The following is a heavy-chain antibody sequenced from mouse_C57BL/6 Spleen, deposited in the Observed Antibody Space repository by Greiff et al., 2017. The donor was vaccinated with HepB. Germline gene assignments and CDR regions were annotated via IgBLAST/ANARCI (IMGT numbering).Heavy chain of an antibody. D-gene: IGHD2-3*01. CDR2: IWSGGST. V-gene: IGHV2-2*01. CDR1: GFSLTSYG. CDR3: ARRHGYYVDYAMDY. J-gene: IGHJ4*01. Sequence: VQLQESGPGLVQPSQSLSITCTVSGFSLTSYGVHWVRQSPGKGLEWLGVIWSGGSTDYNAAFISRLSISKDNSKSQVFFKMNSLQADDTAIYYCARRHGYYVDYAMDYWGQGTSVTVSS.